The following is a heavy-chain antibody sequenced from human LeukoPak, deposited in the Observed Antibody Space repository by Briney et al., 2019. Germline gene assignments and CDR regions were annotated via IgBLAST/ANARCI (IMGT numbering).Heavy chain of an antibody. CDR2: IYYSGST. D-gene: IGHD3-22*01. Sequence: SETLSLTCTVSGGSIISYYWSWIRQPPGKGLEWIGYIYYSGSTNYNPSLKSRVTILVDTSKNQFSLKLGSVTAADTAVYYCAREGIYYDSSGYYYHAFDIWGQGTMVTVSS. CDR1: GGSIISYY. V-gene: IGHV4-59*01. CDR3: AREGIYYDSSGYYYHAFDI. J-gene: IGHJ3*02.